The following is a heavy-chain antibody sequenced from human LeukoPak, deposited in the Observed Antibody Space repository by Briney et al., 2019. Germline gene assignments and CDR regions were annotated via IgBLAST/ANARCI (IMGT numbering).Heavy chain of an antibody. J-gene: IGHJ6*03. CDR2: IKQDGSQK. V-gene: IGHV3-7*01. Sequence: GGSLRLSCAGSGFTFSSYWMSWARQAPGKGLEWVANIKQDGSQKYYVDSVKGRFTISRDNAKNSLYLQMNSLRAEDTAVYYCARGGDSNSNYYYMDVWGKGTTVTVSS. CDR3: ARGGDSNSNYYYMDV. D-gene: IGHD6-6*01. CDR1: GFTFSSYW.